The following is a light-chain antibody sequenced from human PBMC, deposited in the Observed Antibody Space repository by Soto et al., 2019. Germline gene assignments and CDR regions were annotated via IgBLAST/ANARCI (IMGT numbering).Light chain of an antibody. CDR3: SSYTSSSTLE. CDR1: SSDVGGYNY. CDR2: DVS. V-gene: IGLV2-14*01. J-gene: IGLJ2*01. Sequence: QPASVSGSPGQSITISCTGTSSDVGGYNYVSWYQQHPGKAPKLMIYDVSNRPSGVSNRFSGSKSGNTASLTISGLQAEDEADYYCSSYTSSSTLEFGGGTKVTVL.